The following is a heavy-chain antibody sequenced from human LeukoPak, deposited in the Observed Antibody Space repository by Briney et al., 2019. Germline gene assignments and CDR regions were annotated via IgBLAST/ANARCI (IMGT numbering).Heavy chain of an antibody. D-gene: IGHD2-2*01. V-gene: IGHV4-59*01. CDR2: IYYSGST. Sequence: SETLSLTCTVSGGSICTYYSSWIRQPPGKGLEWIGYIYYSGSTNYNPSLKSRVTISVDTSKNQFSLKLSSVTAADTDVYYCARERCSSTTCYFDYWGQGTLVTVSS. CDR1: GGSICTYY. CDR3: ARERCSSTTCYFDY. J-gene: IGHJ4*02.